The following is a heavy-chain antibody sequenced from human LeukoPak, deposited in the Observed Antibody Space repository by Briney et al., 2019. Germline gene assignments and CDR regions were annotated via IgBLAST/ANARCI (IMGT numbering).Heavy chain of an antibody. CDR2: IYYSGST. CDR1: GFTVSSNY. CDR3: ARYCSGGSCYPTEHDY. J-gene: IGHJ4*02. Sequence: SGGSLRLSCAASGFTVSSNYMSWVRQAPGKGLEWIGSIYYSGSTYYNPSLKSRVTISVDTSKNQFSLKLSSVTAADTAVYYCARYCSGGSCYPTEHDYWGQGTLVTVSS. V-gene: IGHV4-39*07. D-gene: IGHD2-15*01.